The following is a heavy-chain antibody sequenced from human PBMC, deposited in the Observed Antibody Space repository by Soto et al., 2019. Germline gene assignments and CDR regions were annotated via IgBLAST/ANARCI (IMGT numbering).Heavy chain of an antibody. CDR2: ISAYNGNT. CDR1: GYTFTSYG. Sequence: ASVKVSCKASGYTFTSYGISWVRQAPGQGLEWMGWISAYNGNTNYAQKLQGRVTMTTDTSTSTAYMELRSLRSDDTAVYYCARDPGYYDSSGYYLTVVSTPRFDYWGQGTLVTVSS. CDR3: ARDPGYYDSSGYYLTVVSTPRFDY. V-gene: IGHV1-18*01. D-gene: IGHD3-22*01. J-gene: IGHJ4*02.